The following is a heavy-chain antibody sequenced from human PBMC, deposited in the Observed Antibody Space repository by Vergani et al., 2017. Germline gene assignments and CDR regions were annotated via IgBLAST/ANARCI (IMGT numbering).Heavy chain of an antibody. D-gene: IGHD4-23*01. J-gene: IGHJ4*02. V-gene: IGHV4-34*01. CDR3: ARVTGGNSGSFDY. CDR1: GRSFSGYY. Sequence: QVQLQQWGPGLLKPSETLSLTCAVYGRSFSGYYWSWIRQPPGKGLEWIGEINHSGSTNYNPSLKSRVTISVDTSKNQFSLKLSSVTAADTAVYYCARVTGGNSGSFDYWGQGTLVTVSS. CDR2: INHSGST.